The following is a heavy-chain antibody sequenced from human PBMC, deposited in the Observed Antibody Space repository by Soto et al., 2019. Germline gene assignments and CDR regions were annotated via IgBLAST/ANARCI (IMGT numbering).Heavy chain of an antibody. D-gene: IGHD3-22*01. J-gene: IGHJ4*02. CDR2: INGDGSFT. V-gene: IGHV3-74*01. Sequence: GGSLRLSCAASAFTFKNHWMHWVRQVPGKGPVWVSRINGDGSFTSYADAVKGRFTISRDNAKNTLSLQMNSLRAEDTAVYYCAREIYGDYDSSGFDHWGQGTLVTVSS. CDR3: AREIYGDYDSSGFDH. CDR1: AFTFKNHW.